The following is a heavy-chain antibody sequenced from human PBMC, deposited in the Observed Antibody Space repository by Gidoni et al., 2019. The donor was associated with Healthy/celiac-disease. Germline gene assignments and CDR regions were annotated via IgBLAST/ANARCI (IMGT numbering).Heavy chain of an antibody. D-gene: IGHD3-22*01. CDR2: ISGSGGST. CDR3: AKDRVLYYYDSSGWGWFDP. J-gene: IGHJ5*02. CDR1: GFTFSSYA. V-gene: IGHV3-23*01. Sequence: EVQLLESGGGLVQPGGSLRLSCAASGFTFSSYAMSWVRQAPVKGLEWVSAISGSGGSTYYADSVKGRFTISRDNSKNTLYLQMNSLRAEDTAVYYCAKDRVLYYYDSSGWGWFDPWGQGTLVTVSS.